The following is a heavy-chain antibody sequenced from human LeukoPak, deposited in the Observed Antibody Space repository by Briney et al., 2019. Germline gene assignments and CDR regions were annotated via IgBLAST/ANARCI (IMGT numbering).Heavy chain of an antibody. D-gene: IGHD6-6*01. CDR1: GFTFSSYA. V-gene: IGHV3-23*01. Sequence: GGSLRLSCAASGFTFSSYAMSWVRQAPGKGLEWVSAISGSGGSTYYADSVKGRFTISRDNAKNSLYLQMNSLRAEDTALYYCARGKLGSSSSWFDYWGQGTLVTVSS. J-gene: IGHJ4*02. CDR2: ISGSGGST. CDR3: ARGKLGSSSSWFDY.